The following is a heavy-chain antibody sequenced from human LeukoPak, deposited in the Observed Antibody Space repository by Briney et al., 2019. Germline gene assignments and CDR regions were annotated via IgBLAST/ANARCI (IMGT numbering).Heavy chain of an antibody. V-gene: IGHV4-31*03. J-gene: IGHJ6*02. CDR2: IYYSGST. CDR3: ARGGRYCSGGSCPKYGMDV. Sequence: PSQTLSLTCTVSGGSISSGGYYWSWIRQHPGKGLEWIVYIYYSGSTYYNPSLKSRVTISVDTSKNQFSLKLSSVTAADTAVYYCARGGRYCSGGSCPKYGMDVWGQGTTVTVS. CDR1: GGSISSGGYY. D-gene: IGHD2-15*01.